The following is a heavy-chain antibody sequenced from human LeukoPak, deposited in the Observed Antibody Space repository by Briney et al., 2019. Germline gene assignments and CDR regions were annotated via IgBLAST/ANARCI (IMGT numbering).Heavy chain of an antibody. CDR1: GYTFTGYY. J-gene: IGHJ1*01. V-gene: IGHV1-2*02. Sequence: ASVKVSCKASGYTFTGYYMHWVRQAPGQGLEWMGWINPNSGGTNYAQKFQGRVTMTRDTSISTAYMELRSLRSDDTAVYYCASSVEYSSSWYSSEYFQHWGQGTLVTVSS. CDR2: INPNSGGT. CDR3: ASSVEYSSSWYSSEYFQH. D-gene: IGHD6-13*01.